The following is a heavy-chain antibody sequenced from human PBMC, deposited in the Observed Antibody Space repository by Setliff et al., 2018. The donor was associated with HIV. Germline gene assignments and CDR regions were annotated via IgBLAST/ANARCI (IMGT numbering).Heavy chain of an antibody. V-gene: IGHV3-30*02. J-gene: IGHJ6*02. D-gene: IGHD6-19*01. Sequence: GGSLRLSCTASGFTASVYWMHWVRQAPGKGLEWVTFIRYDGSDKYYTDSVKGRFTISRDNSKNTLYLQMNSLRDEDTAVYYCARLGSGWSDSYYYAMDVWGQGTTVTVSS. CDR1: GFTASVYW. CDR3: ARLGSGWSDSYYYAMDV. CDR2: IRYDGSDK.